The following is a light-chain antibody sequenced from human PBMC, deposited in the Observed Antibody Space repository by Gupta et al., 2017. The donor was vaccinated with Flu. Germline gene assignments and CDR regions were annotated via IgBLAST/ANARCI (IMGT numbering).Light chain of an antibody. V-gene: IGLV2-8*01. Sequence: QSALTQPPSASGSLGQSVTISCTGTSSDIGAYNYVFWYQQYPGKDPKLIIYEVTKRPSGVPDRFSGSKSGNTASLIVSGLQPEDEAEYHCRSYAGRKEVIFVGGTKLTVL. CDR3: RSYAGRKEVI. CDR2: EVT. CDR1: SSDIGAYNY. J-gene: IGLJ2*01.